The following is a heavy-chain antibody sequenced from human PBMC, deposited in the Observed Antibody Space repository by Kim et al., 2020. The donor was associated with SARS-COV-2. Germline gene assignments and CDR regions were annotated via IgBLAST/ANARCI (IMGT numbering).Heavy chain of an antibody. CDR1: GFTFSSYA. V-gene: IGHV3-23*03. CDR3: AKVGDIVVVPAAIEFGWFDP. Sequence: GGSLRLSCAASGFTFSSYAMSWVRQAPGKGLEWVSVIYSGGSSTYYADSVKGRFTISRDNSKNTLYLQMNSLRAEDPAVYYCAKVGDIVVVPAAIEFGWFDPWGQGTLVTVSS. J-gene: IGHJ5*02. CDR2: IYSGGSST. D-gene: IGHD2-2*02.